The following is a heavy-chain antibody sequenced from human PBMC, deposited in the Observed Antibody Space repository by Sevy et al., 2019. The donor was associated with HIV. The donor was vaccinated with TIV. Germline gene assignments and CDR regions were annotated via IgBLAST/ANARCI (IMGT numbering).Heavy chain of an antibody. CDR2: INTDTGVT. J-gene: IGHJ4*02. D-gene: IGHD6-19*01. CDR1: GYTFTGYF. CDR3: TRDLKFSNGWAFNN. V-gene: IGHV1-2*02. Sequence: ASVKVSCRTSGYTFTGYFIHWVRQAPGQGLEWMGWINTDTGVTNSAQKFQGRFTLSRDTSTSTAYMELSNLKSDDTAVYYCTRDLKFSNGWAFNNWGQGTLVTVSS.